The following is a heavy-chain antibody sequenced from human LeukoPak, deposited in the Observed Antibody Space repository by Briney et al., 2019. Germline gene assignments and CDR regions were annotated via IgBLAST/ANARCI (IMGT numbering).Heavy chain of an antibody. Sequence: SETLSLTCAGSDFSISSGFYWGWIRQSPGKGLEWLGSISYTGDTYYNPSLKSRLTLSLDTSNKQFSLKLTSVTAADTAVYYCARDASTGWFSSWFDPWGQGTLVIVSS. V-gene: IGHV4-38-2*01. D-gene: IGHD6-19*01. CDR1: DFSISSGFY. J-gene: IGHJ5*02. CDR2: ISYTGDT. CDR3: ARDASTGWFSSWFDP.